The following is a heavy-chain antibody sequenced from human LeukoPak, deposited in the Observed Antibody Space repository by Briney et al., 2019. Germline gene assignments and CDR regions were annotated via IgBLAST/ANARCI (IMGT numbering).Heavy chain of an antibody. Sequence: PSETLSLTCTVSGGSISSYYWSWIRQPPGKGLEWIGYIYYSGSTNYNPSLKSRVTISVDTSKNQFSLKLSSVTAADTAVYYCAREGYCSGGSCYKANYMDVWGKGTTVTVSS. V-gene: IGHV4-59*12. CDR2: IYYSGST. CDR3: AREGYCSGGSCYKANYMDV. D-gene: IGHD2-15*01. CDR1: GGSISSYY. J-gene: IGHJ6*03.